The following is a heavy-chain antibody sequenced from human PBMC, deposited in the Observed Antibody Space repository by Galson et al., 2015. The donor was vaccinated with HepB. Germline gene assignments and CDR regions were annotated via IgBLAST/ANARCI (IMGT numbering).Heavy chain of an antibody. J-gene: IGHJ4*02. CDR1: GFTFSSYG. Sequence: SLRLSCAASGFTFSSYGMHWVRQAPGKGLEWVAVIWYDGSNKYYADSVKGRFTISRDNSKNTLYLQMNSLRAEDTAVYYCARAGADYVWGSYRKYYFDYWGQGTLVTVSS. V-gene: IGHV3-33*01. D-gene: IGHD3-16*02. CDR3: ARAGADYVWGSYRKYYFDY. CDR2: IWYDGSNK.